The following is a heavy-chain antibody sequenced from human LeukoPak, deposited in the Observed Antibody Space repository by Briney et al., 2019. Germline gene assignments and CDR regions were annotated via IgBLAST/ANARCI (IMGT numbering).Heavy chain of an antibody. CDR2: IYHSGST. V-gene: IGHV4-30-2*01. Sequence: SETLSLTCAVSGGSISSGGYSWSWIRQPPGKGLEWIGYIYHSGSTYYNPSLKSRVTISVDRSKNQFSLKLSSVTAADTAVYYCARANPKPRVESELRYFLLGHGRDAFDIWGQGTMVTVSS. J-gene: IGHJ3*02. D-gene: IGHD3-9*01. CDR1: GGSISSGGYS. CDR3: ARANPKPRVESELRYFLLGHGRDAFDI.